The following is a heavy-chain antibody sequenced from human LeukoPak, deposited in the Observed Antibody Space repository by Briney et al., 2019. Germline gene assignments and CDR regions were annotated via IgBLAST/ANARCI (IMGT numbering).Heavy chain of an antibody. CDR2: IYSGGST. CDR3: ARDLRYDWRYGMDV. CDR1: GFTVSSNY. J-gene: IGHJ6*02. V-gene: IGHV3-53*01. Sequence: GGSLRLSCAASGFTVSSNYMSWVRQAPGKGLEWVSVIYSGGSTYYADSVEGRFTISRDNSKNTLYLQMNSLRAEDTAVYYCARDLRYDWRYGMDVWGQGTTVTVSS. D-gene: IGHD3-3*01.